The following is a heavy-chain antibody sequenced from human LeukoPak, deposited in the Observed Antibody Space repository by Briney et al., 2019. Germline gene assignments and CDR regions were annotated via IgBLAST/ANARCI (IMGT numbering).Heavy chain of an antibody. V-gene: IGHV3-15*01. Sequence: GGSLRLSCAASGFTFSNAWMSWVRQAPGKGLEWVGRIKSKTDGGTTDYAAPVKGRFTISRDDSKNTLYLQMNSLKTEDTAVYYCTTVLEPGEGYYYYYYMDVWGKGTTVTVSS. CDR3: TTVLEPGEGYYYYYYMDV. CDR1: GFTFSNAW. J-gene: IGHJ6*03. CDR2: IKSKTDGGTT. D-gene: IGHD1-1*01.